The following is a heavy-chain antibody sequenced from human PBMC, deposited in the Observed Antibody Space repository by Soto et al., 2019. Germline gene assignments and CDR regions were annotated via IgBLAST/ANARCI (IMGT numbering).Heavy chain of an antibody. CDR3: ASGDIVVVPADMGYYYYGMDV. J-gene: IGHJ6*02. CDR1: GYTFTSYG. Sequence: WASVKVSCKASGYTFTSYGISWVRQAPGRGLEWMGWISAYNGNTNYAQKLQGRVTMTTDTSTSTAYMELRSLRSDDTAVYYCASGDIVVVPADMGYYYYGMDVWGQGTQVTFSS. CDR2: ISAYNGNT. V-gene: IGHV1-18*04. D-gene: IGHD2-2*01.